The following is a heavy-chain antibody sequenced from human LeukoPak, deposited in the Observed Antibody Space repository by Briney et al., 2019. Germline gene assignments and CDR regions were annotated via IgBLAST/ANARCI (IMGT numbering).Heavy chain of an antibody. J-gene: IGHJ5*02. CDR1: GGSFSGYY. Sequence: PSETLSLTCAVYGGSFSGYYWSWIRLPPGKGLEWIGEINHSGSTNYNPSLKSRVTISVDTSKNQFSLKLSSVTAADTAVYYCARGRKWPSKPFDPWGQGTLVTVSS. V-gene: IGHV4-34*01. D-gene: IGHD1-14*01. CDR3: ARGRKWPSKPFDP. CDR2: INHSGST.